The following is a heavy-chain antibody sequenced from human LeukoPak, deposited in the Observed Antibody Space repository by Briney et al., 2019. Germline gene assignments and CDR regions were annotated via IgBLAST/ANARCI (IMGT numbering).Heavy chain of an antibody. V-gene: IGHV3-23*01. D-gene: IGHD6-6*01. J-gene: IGHJ4*02. Sequence: GGSLRLSCATSGFTFSDYAMTWVRQSPGKGLDWVSVIITSGATYYADSVRRRFTIPRDNSKSTLYLQMNSLRVDDTAIYYCVRESPARHFDFDYWGQGALVTVSS. CDR2: IITSGAT. CDR3: VRESPARHFDFDY. CDR1: GFTFSDYA.